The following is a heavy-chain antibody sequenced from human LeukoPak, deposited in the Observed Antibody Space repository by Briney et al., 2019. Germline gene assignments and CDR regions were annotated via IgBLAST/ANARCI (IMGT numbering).Heavy chain of an antibody. D-gene: IGHD2-2*01. CDR2: IIPKFGTA. Sequence: GASVKVSCKASGGTFSSYEISWVRQAPGQGLEWMGGIIPKFGTAKYAQKFQGRVTITADKSTSTAYMELSSLRTEDTAVYYCASGTTDIVVVPATLRNYYFDYWGQGTLVTVSS. J-gene: IGHJ4*02. V-gene: IGHV1-69*06. CDR3: ASGTTDIVVVPATLRNYYFDY. CDR1: GGTFSSYE.